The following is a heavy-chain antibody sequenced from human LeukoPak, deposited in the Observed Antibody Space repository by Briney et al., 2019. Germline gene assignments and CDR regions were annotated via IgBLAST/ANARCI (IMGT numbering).Heavy chain of an antibody. CDR2: INHSGST. D-gene: IGHD3-10*01. V-gene: IGHV4-34*01. CDR1: GGSFSGYY. Sequence: SETLSLTCADYGGSFSGYYWSWIRQPPGKGLEWIGEINHSGSTNYNPSLKSRVTISVDTSKNQFSLKLSSVTAADTAVYYCARGLWFGELFPFDYWGQGTLVTVSS. J-gene: IGHJ4*02. CDR3: ARGLWFGELFPFDY.